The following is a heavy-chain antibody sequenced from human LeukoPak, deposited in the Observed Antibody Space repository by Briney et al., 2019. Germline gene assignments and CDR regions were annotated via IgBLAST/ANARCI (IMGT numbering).Heavy chain of an antibody. J-gene: IGHJ4*02. D-gene: IGHD2-21*02. CDR2: IYHSGST. V-gene: IGHV4-30-2*01. Sequence: SETLSLTCTVSGGSISSGGYYWSWIRQPPGKGLEWIGYIYHSGSTYYNPSLKSRVTISVDTSKNQFSLKLSSVTAADTAVYYCARDKYCGGDCPLGYWGQGTLVTVSS. CDR3: ARDKYCGGDCPLGY. CDR1: GGSISSGGYY.